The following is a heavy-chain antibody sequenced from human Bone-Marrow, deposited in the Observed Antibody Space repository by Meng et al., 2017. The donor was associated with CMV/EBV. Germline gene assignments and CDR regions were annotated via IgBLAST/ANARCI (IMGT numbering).Heavy chain of an antibody. CDR3: ARVPELTLSMDV. D-gene: IGHD1-1*01. V-gene: IGHV1-69*10. Sequence: SVKVSCKASGGSFSRYVISWVRQAPGQGPEWMGGIIPILGITNYAQKFQGRLTITADKSTTTGYMEWSSLRAEDTAVYYCARVPELTLSMDVWGQGTTVTVSS. J-gene: IGHJ6*02. CDR1: GGSFSRYV. CDR2: IIPILGIT.